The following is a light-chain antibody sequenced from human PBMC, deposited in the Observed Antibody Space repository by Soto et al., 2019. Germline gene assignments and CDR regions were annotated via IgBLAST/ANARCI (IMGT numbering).Light chain of an antibody. J-gene: IGKJ5*01. CDR2: GAS. Sequence: EIVMTQSPATLSVSPGERATLSRRASQSVSSNLAWYQQKPGQAPRLLIHGASTRATGTPARFSGSGSGTDFTLTISRLEPEDSAVYYCQQFDDSVTFGQGTRLEI. CDR3: QQFDDSVT. CDR1: QSVSSN. V-gene: IGKV3-15*01.